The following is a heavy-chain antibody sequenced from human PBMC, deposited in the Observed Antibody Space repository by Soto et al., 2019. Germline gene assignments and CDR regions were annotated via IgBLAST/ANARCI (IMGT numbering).Heavy chain of an antibody. Sequence: QVQLVESGGGVVQPGRSLRLSFAASGFTFNNYAMHWVRQAPGKGLEWVALISYDGSNKYYADSVKGRFTISRDNSKNTLYLQMNSLRAEDTAVYYCARDPLWGTAMVPLYFDLWGRGTLVTVSS. D-gene: IGHD5-18*01. CDR1: GFTFNNYA. CDR3: ARDPLWGTAMVPLYFDL. CDR2: ISYDGSNK. V-gene: IGHV3-30-3*01. J-gene: IGHJ2*01.